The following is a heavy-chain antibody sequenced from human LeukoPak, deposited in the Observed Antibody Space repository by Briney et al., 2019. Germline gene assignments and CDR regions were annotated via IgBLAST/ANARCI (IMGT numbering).Heavy chain of an antibody. CDR3: ARIAVVAVYYYMDV. V-gene: IGHV4-34*01. Sequence: YPSETLSLTCAVYGGSFSGYYWSWLRQPPGKGLEWIGEINHSGSTNYNPSLKSRVTISVDTSKNQFSLKLSSVTAADTAVYYCARIAVVAVYYYMDVWGKGTTVTVSS. D-gene: IGHD2-15*01. J-gene: IGHJ6*03. CDR2: INHSGST. CDR1: GGSFSGYY.